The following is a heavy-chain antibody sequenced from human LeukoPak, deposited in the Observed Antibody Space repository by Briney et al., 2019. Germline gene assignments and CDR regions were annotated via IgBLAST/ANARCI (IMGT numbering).Heavy chain of an antibody. D-gene: IGHD1-26*01. J-gene: IGHJ4*02. CDR3: ARFIVGATSDFDY. Sequence: ASVTVSCKASGYTFTSYDINWVRQATGQGLEWMGWMNPNSGNTGYAQKFQGRVTMTRSTSRYTAYMELRSLRSDDTAVYYCARFIVGATSDFDYWGQGTLVTVSS. CDR1: GYTFTSYD. V-gene: IGHV1-8*01. CDR2: MNPNSGNT.